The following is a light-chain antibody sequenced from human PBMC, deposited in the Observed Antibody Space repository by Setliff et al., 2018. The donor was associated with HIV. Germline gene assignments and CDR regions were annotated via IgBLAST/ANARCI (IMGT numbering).Light chain of an antibody. CDR2: DVS. J-gene: IGLJ1*01. CDR1: SSDVGGYNY. Sequence: QSALTRPASVPGSPGQSITISCRGTSSDVGGYNYVSWYQQHPGKAPKLMIYDVSNRPSGVSNRFSGSKSGNTASLTISGLQAEDEADYFCSSYTSSSPYVFGSGTKVTVL. CDR3: SSYTSSSPYV. V-gene: IGLV2-14*03.